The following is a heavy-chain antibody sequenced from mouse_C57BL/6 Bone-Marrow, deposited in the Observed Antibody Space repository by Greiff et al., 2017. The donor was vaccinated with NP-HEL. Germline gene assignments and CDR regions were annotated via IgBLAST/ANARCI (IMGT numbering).Heavy chain of an antibody. Sequence: QVQLQQPGAELVRPGPSVKLSCKASGYTFTSYWMHWVKQRPGQGLEWIGVIDPSDSYTNYNQKFKGKATLTVDTSSSTAYMQLSSLTSEDSAVYYCARLGFDYWGQGTTLTGSS. CDR3: ARLGFDY. CDR1: GYTFTSYW. V-gene: IGHV1-59*01. CDR2: IDPSDSYT. J-gene: IGHJ2*01.